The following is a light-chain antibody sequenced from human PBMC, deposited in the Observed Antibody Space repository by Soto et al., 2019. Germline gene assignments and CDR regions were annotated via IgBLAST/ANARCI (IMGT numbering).Light chain of an antibody. V-gene: IGLV1-44*01. CDR2: SNN. J-gene: IGLJ3*02. CDR3: AAWDDSLNGRGV. CDR1: SSNIGSNT. Sequence: QSVLTQPPSASGTPGQRVTISCSGSSSNIGSNTVNWYQQLPGTAPKLLIYSNNQRPSGVPDRFSGSQSGTSASLAISGLQSEDEADYYCAAWDDSLNGRGVFGGGTKVTVL.